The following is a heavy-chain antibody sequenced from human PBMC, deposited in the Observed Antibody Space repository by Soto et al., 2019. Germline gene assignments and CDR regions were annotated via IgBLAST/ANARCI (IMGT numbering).Heavy chain of an antibody. V-gene: IGHV3-11*01. J-gene: IGHJ6*02. CDR2: ISSSGSTI. CDR3: ARDGTSGYENAAV. D-gene: IGHD5-12*01. Sequence: GGSLRLSCAASGFTFSDYYMSWIRQAPGKGLEWVSYISSSGSTIYYADSVRGRFTISRDNAKNSLYLQMNSLRAEDTAVYYCARDGTSGYENAAVWGQGTTVTVSS. CDR1: GFTFSDYY.